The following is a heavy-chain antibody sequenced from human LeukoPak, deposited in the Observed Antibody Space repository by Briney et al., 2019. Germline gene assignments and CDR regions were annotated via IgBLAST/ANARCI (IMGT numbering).Heavy chain of an antibody. V-gene: IGHV4-34*01. D-gene: IGHD3-16*02. J-gene: IGHJ4*02. CDR2: INHSGST. CDR3: ASDMITFGGVIVPPTQ. CDR1: GGSFSGYY. Sequence: SETLSLTCAVHGGSFSGYYWSWIRQPPGKGLEWIGEINHSGSTNYNPSLKSRVTISVDTSKNQFSLKLSSVTAADTAVYYCASDMITFGGVIVPPTQWGQGTLVTVSS.